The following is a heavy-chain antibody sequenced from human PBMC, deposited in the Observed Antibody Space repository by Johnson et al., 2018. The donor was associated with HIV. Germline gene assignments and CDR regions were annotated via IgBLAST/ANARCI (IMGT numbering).Heavy chain of an antibody. CDR3: ARDVSYRYDGDGWADAFDI. Sequence: EKLVESGGGLVQPGGSLRLSCAASGFTFDTSWMNWVRQAPGRGLEWVANKKYDGGRIQYVDSVKGRFTISRDNARNLLFLQMNTLRAEDTAVYYCARDVSYRYDGDGWADAFDIWGQGTMVTVSA. D-gene: IGHD2-21*01. V-gene: IGHV3-7*01. CDR1: GFTFDTSW. J-gene: IGHJ3*02. CDR2: KKYDGGRI.